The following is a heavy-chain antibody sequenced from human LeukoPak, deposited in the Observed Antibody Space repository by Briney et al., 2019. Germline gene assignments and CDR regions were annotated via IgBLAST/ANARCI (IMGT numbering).Heavy chain of an antibody. CDR2: TYTGGNS. V-gene: IGHV3-53*01. D-gene: IGHD3-22*01. Sequence: GGSLRLSCEASGFTISSTHMVWVRQAPGKGLEWVSVTYTGGNSYYAGSVQGRFIISRDISKNTLYLQMNNLRAEDSALYYCARGGRGSAAVVAPRSFDIWGQGTMVTVSS. J-gene: IGHJ3*02. CDR1: GFTISSTH. CDR3: ARGGRGSAAVVAPRSFDI.